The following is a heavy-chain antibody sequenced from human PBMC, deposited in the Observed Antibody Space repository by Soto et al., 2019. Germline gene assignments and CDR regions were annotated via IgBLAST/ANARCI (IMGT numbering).Heavy chain of an antibody. V-gene: IGHV4-31*03. D-gene: IGHD5-18*01. CDR2: IYYSGGT. CDR1: GGSISSGSYY. J-gene: IGHJ4*02. CDR3: ARLVRLDTAMVTEFDY. Sequence: QVQLQESGPGLVKPSQTLSLTCTVSGGSISSGSYYWSWIRQHPGKGLEWIGYIYYSGGTYYNPSLKSRVTISVDTSKNQFSLKLSSVTAADTAVYYCARLVRLDTAMVTEFDYWGQGTLVTVSS.